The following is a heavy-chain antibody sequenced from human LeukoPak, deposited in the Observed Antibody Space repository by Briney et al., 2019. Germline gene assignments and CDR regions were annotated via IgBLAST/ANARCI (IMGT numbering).Heavy chain of an antibody. Sequence: SETLSLTCAVSGGSVTSSNWWSWVRQPPGKGLEWIGEIYHSGSTNYNPSLKSRVTISVDKSENQFSLNLSSVTAADTAVYYCARVLQYGDYTKFDYWGQGTLVTVST. CDR2: IYHSGST. CDR3: ARVLQYGDYTKFDY. J-gene: IGHJ4*02. CDR1: GGSVTSSNW. V-gene: IGHV4-4*02. D-gene: IGHD4-17*01.